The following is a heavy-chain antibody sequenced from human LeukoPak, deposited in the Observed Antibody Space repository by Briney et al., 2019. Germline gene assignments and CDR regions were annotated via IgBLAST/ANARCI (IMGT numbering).Heavy chain of an antibody. J-gene: IGHJ4*02. V-gene: IGHV3-23*01. CDR3: AKDSKGSDTYYYDSSGYYKD. CDR2: ISGSGGST. D-gene: IGHD3-22*01. Sequence: PGGSLRLSCAASGFTFSSYAMSWVRQAPRKGLEWVSAISGSGGSTYYADSVKGRFTISRDNSKNTLYLQMNSLGAEDTAVYYCAKDSKGSDTYYYDSSGYYKDWGQGTLVTVSS. CDR1: GFTFSSYA.